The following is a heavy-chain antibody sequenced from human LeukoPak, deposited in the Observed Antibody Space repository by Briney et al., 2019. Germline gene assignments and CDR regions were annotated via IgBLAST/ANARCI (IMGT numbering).Heavy chain of an antibody. J-gene: IGHJ4*02. CDR2: IYYSGST. Sequence: PSETLSLTCTVSGGSISSYYWSWIRQPPGKGLEWIGYIYYSGSTNYNPSLKSRVTISVDTSKNQFSLKLSSVTAADTAVYYCARGPRKYCYGSGATEDFDYWGQGTLVTVSS. D-gene: IGHD3-10*01. CDR1: GGSISSYY. CDR3: ARGPRKYCYGSGATEDFDY. V-gene: IGHV4-59*01.